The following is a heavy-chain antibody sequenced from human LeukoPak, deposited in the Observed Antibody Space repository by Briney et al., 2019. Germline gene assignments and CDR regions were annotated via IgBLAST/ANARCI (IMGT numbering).Heavy chain of an antibody. CDR2: INHSGST. D-gene: IGHD3-9*01. Sequence: PSEPLSLTCAVYGGSFSGYYWSWIRQPPGKGREWVGEINHSGSTNYNPSLKSRVTISVDTSKNQFSLKLSSVTAADTAVYYCARGRYDILTGATDLDYWGQGTLVTVSS. J-gene: IGHJ4*02. V-gene: IGHV4-34*01. CDR1: GGSFSGYY. CDR3: ARGRYDILTGATDLDY.